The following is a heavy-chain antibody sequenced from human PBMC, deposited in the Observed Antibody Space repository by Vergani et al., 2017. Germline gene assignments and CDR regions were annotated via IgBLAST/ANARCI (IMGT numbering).Heavy chain of an antibody. CDR3: ARDYYDSITNPFDI. CDR2: ISSSSSTI. D-gene: IGHD3-22*01. Sequence: EVQLVESGGGLVQPGGSLRLSCAASGFTFSSYSMNWVRQAPGKGLECVSYISSSSSTIYYADYVKGRFTISRDNAKNSLYLQMNSLRAEDTAVYYCARDYYDSITNPFDIWGQGTMVTVSS. CDR1: GFTFSSYS. V-gene: IGHV3-48*01. J-gene: IGHJ3*02.